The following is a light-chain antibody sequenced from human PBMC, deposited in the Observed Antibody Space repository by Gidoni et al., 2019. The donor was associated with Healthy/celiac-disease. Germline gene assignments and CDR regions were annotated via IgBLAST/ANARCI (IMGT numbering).Light chain of an antibody. CDR2: WAS. J-gene: IGKJ1*01. CDR1: QSVLYSSNNKNY. V-gene: IGKV4-1*01. Sequence: DIVMTQSPDSLAVSLGERATINCKSSQSVLYSSNNKNYLAWYQQKPGQPPKLLIYWASTRESGVPDRFSGSGSVTDFTLTISSLQAEDGAVYYCQQYYSTPRGKNPWTFGQGTKVEIK. CDR3: QQYYSTPRGKNPWT.